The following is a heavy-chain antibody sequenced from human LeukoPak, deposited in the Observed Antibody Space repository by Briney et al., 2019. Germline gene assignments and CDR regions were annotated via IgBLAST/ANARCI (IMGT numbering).Heavy chain of an antibody. D-gene: IGHD5-18*01. CDR2: ISSSGSTI. V-gene: IGHV3-11*04. CDR1: GFTFSDYY. CDR3: ARDQPIGYNYGYPFDN. J-gene: IGHJ4*02. Sequence: GGSLRLPCAASGFTFSDYYMSWIRQAPGKGLEWVSYISSSGSTIYYADSVKGRFTISRDNAKNSLYLQMNNLRVEGTAVYYCARDQPIGYNYGYPFDNWGQGTLVTVSS.